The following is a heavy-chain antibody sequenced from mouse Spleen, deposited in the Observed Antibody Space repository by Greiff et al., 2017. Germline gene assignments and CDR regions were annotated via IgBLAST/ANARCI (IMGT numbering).Heavy chain of an antibody. CDR3: ARSGDYRYDEGWFAY. D-gene: IGHD2-14*01. CDR1: GYTFTSYW. Sequence: QVQLQQSGAELVKPGASVKLSCKASGYTFTSYWMHWVKQRPGRGLEWIGRIDPNSGGTKYNEKFKSKATLTVDKHSSTAYMQLSSLTSEDSAVYYCARSGDYRYDEGWFAYWGQGTLVTVSA. J-gene: IGHJ3*01. V-gene: IGHV1-72*01. CDR2: IDPNSGGT.